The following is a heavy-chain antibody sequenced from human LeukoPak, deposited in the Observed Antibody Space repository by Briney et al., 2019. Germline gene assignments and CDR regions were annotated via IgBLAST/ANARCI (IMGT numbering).Heavy chain of an antibody. V-gene: IGHV4-59*08. CDR3: ARHGLGGGYGAFDY. Sequence: PSETLSLTCTVSGGSISSYYWSWIRQPPGKGLEWIGYIYYSGSTNYNPSLKSRVTISVDTSKNQFSLKLSSVTAADTAVYYCARHGLGGGYGAFDYWAREPWSPSPQ. CDR1: GGSISSYY. J-gene: IGHJ4*02. D-gene: IGHD6-19*01. CDR2: IYYSGST.